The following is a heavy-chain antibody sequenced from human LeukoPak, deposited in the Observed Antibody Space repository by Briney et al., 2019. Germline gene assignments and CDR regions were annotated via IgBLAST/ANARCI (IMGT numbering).Heavy chain of an antibody. Sequence: GGSLRLSCAASGFTFSSYSMNWVRQAPGKGLEWVSAISSSSSYIYYADSVKGRFTISRDNAKNSLYLQMNSLRAEDTAVYYCARGGVGATWYWGQGTLVTVSS. D-gene: IGHD1-26*01. CDR2: ISSSSSYI. V-gene: IGHV3-21*01. J-gene: IGHJ4*02. CDR3: ARGGVGATWY. CDR1: GFTFSSYS.